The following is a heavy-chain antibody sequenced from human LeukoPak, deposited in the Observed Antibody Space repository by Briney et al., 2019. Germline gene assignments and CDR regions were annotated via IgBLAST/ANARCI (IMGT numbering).Heavy chain of an antibody. V-gene: IGHV3-30*02. Sequence: QTGGSLRLSCAASGFAFSRYGMHWVRQAPGKGLEWVAFIRFDGSNKYLADSVKGRFTISRDNAKNTLSLQVNSLRVEDTAVYYCAKDYYYGSGSPYYVDKWGQGTLVTVSS. D-gene: IGHD3-10*01. CDR2: IRFDGSNK. J-gene: IGHJ4*02. CDR1: GFAFSRYG. CDR3: AKDYYYGSGSPYYVDK.